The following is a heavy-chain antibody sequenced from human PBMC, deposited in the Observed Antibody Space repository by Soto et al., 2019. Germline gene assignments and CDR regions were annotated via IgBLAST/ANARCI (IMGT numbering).Heavy chain of an antibody. V-gene: IGHV5-51*01. CDR2: IYPVDSDT. D-gene: IGHD3-10*01. Sequence: GESLKISCKGPGYSFTSYWIGWGRQMPGKGLEGMGIIYPVDSDTRYSPSFQGQVTISADKSISTAYLQWSSLKASDSAMYYCSRHARGRYYGMDVWGQGTTVTVSS. CDR3: SRHARGRYYGMDV. J-gene: IGHJ6*02. CDR1: GYSFTSYW.